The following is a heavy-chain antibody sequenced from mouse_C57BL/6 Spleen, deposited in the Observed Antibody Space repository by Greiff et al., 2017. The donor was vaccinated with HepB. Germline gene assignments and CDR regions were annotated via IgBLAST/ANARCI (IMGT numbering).Heavy chain of an antibody. CDR2: ISSGSSTI. D-gene: IGHD1-1*01. CDR1: GFTFSDYG. V-gene: IGHV5-17*01. CDR3: ARQDYGSSYPWYFDV. J-gene: IGHJ1*03. Sequence: EVQLQESGGGLVKPGGSLKLSCAASGFTFSDYGMHWVRQAPEKGLEWVAYISSGSSTIYYADTVKGRFTISRDNAKNTLFLQMTSLRSEDTAMYYCARQDYGSSYPWYFDVWGTGTTVTVSS.